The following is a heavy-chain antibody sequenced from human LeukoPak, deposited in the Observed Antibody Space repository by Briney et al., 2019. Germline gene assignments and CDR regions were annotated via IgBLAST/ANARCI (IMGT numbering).Heavy chain of an antibody. J-gene: IGHJ4*02. Sequence: SETLSLTCTVFGGSVSGGSYYWSWIRQPPGKGLEWIGYIYYSGSTNYNPSLKSRVAISIDTSENQFSLKLSSVTAADTAVYYCARARMATSPALFDYWGQGTLVTVSP. CDR3: ARARMATSPALFDY. D-gene: IGHD5-24*01. CDR2: IYYSGST. V-gene: IGHV4-61*01. CDR1: GGSVSGGSYY.